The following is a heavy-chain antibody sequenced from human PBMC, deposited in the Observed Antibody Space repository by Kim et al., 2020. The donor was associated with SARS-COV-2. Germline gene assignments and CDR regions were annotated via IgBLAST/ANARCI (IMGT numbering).Heavy chain of an antibody. V-gene: IGHV3-43*01. CDR2: ISWDGGST. CDR1: GFTFDDYT. J-gene: IGHJ4*02. D-gene: IGHD6-6*01. Sequence: GGSLRLSCAASGFTFDDYTMHWVRQAPGKGLEWVSLISWDGGSTYYADSVKGRFTISRDNSKNSLYLQMNSLRTEDTALYYCAKESFPDSSSPTFDYWGQGTLVTVSS. CDR3: AKESFPDSSSPTFDY.